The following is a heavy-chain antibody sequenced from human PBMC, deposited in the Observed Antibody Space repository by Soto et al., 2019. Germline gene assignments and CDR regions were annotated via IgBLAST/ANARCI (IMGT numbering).Heavy chain of an antibody. J-gene: IGHJ4*02. Sequence: GGSLRLSCAASGFTVSSNYMNWVRQAPGKGLEWVSAIYSGGITYYADSVKGRFTISRDNSTNTLYLQMNSLRAEDKGVYYCAGIGYSSSRIAFWGQGTLVTVCS. V-gene: IGHV3-53*01. CDR2: IYSGGIT. CDR3: AGIGYSSSRIAF. D-gene: IGHD6-13*01. CDR1: GFTVSSNY.